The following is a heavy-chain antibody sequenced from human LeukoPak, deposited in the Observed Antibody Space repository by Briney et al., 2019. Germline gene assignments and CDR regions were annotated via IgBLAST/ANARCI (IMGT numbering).Heavy chain of an antibody. CDR3: ARDMRNWNGDYFDY. D-gene: IGHD1-20*01. J-gene: IGHJ4*02. Sequence: ASVKVSCKASGGTFSSYAISWVRQAPGQGLEWMGRIIPIFGTANYAQTFQGRVTITTDESTSTAYMELSSLRSEDTAVYYCARDMRNWNGDYFDYWGQGTLVTVSS. CDR1: GGTFSSYA. CDR2: IIPIFGTA. V-gene: IGHV1-69*05.